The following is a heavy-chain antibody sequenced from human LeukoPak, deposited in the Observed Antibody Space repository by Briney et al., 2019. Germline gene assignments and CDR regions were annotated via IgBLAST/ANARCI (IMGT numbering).Heavy chain of an antibody. V-gene: IGHV4-4*07. CDR2: IYTSGGT. J-gene: IGHJ4*02. CDR1: GGSISSYY. D-gene: IGHD5-18*01. CDR3: AREGGGYSYGYYFDY. Sequence: PSETLSLTCTVSGGSISSYYWSWIRQPAGKGLEWIGRIYTSGGTNYNPSLKSRVTMSVDTSKNQFSLKLSSVTAADTAVYYCAREGGGYSYGYYFDYWGQGTLVTVSS.